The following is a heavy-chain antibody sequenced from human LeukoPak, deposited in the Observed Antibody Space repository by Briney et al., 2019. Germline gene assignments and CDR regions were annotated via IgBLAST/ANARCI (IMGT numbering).Heavy chain of an antibody. CDR3: ARDERGAFDM. Sequence: GGSLRLSCAASGFTFSSYEMNWVRQAPGKGLEWVSYISSSGRTIYYADSVKGRFTISRDNAKNSLYPQMNSLGAEDTAVYYCARDERGAFDMWGQERMVSVSS. J-gene: IGHJ3*02. CDR1: GFTFSSYE. V-gene: IGHV3-48*03. D-gene: IGHD3-16*01. CDR2: ISSSGRTI.